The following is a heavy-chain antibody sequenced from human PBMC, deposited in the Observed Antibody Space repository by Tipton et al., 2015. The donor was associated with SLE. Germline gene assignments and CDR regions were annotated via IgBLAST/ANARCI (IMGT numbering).Heavy chain of an antibody. V-gene: IGHV4-59*01. CDR2: IYYSGST. D-gene: IGHD2-2*01. CDR3: ARDRPRYCSSTSCPLFDY. J-gene: IGHJ4*02. Sequence: TLSLTCTVSGGSISSYYWSWIRQPPGKGLEWIGYIYYSGSTNYNPSLKSRVTISVDTSKNQFSLKVSFVTAADTAVYYCARDRPRYCSSTSCPLFDYWGQGTLVTVSS. CDR1: GGSISSYY.